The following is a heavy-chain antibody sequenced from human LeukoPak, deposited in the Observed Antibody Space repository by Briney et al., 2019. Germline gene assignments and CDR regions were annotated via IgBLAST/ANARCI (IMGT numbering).Heavy chain of an antibody. V-gene: IGHV4-31*03. CDR3: ARGFYYDNYMDV. CDR1: GASITSGNYY. J-gene: IGHJ6*03. D-gene: IGHD3-22*01. Sequence: SETLSLTCTVSGASITSGNYYWSWIRQHPGKGLEWIGYIRYSGSTYHNPSLKSRLSVDTSRNQFSLDLSSVTAADTAVHHCARGFYYDNYMDVWGNETTVTVSS. CDR2: IRYSGST.